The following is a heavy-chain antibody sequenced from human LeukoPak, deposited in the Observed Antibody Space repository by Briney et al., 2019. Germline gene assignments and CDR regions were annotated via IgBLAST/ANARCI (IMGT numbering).Heavy chain of an antibody. D-gene: IGHD3-10*01. V-gene: IGHV3-20*04. CDR2: INWNGGTA. CDR3: ARAMIRGVIYY. CDR1: GFTFNDYG. J-gene: IGHJ4*02. Sequence: PGGSLRLSCAASGFTFNDYGLSWVRQAPGKGLEWVSGINWNGGTAGYADSVRGRFTISRDNSKNTLYLQMNSLRAEDTAVYYCARAMIRGVIYYWGQGTLVTVSS.